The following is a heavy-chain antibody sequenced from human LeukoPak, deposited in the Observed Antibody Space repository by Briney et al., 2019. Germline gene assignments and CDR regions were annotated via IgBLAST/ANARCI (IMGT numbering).Heavy chain of an antibody. D-gene: IGHD2-15*01. J-gene: IGHJ5*02. CDR3: AIIDIAMIRGFS. V-gene: IGHV4-30-2*01. CDR1: GGSISSGGYS. CDR2: IYHSGST. Sequence: SQTLSLTCAVSGGSISSGGYSWSWIRQPPGKGLEWIGYIYHSGSTYYNPSLKSRVTISVDTSKNQFSLHLRSVAPEDTAIYYCAIIDIAMIRGFSWGRGTLVIVSS.